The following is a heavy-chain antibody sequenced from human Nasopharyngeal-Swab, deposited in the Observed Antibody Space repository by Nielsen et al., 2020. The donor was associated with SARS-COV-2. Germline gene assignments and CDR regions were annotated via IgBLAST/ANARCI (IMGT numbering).Heavy chain of an antibody. CDR1: GGTFSSYA. CDR2: IIPIFGTA. Sequence: SVKVSCKASGGTFSSYAISWVRQAPGQGLEWMGGIIPIFGTANYAQKFQGRVTITADESTSTAYMKLSSLRSEDTAVYYCASNSGCSSTSCPIDRLVYGMDVWGQGTTVTVSS. J-gene: IGHJ6*02. V-gene: IGHV1-69*13. D-gene: IGHD2-2*01. CDR3: ASNSGCSSTSCPIDRLVYGMDV.